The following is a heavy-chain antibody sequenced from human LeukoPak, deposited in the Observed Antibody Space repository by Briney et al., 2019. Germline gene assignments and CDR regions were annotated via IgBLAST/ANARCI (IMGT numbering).Heavy chain of an antibody. D-gene: IGHD3-22*01. CDR3: ARVTDSSGYYVYYYYYMDV. CDR1: GFTFSSYS. Sequence: GGSLRLSCAASGFTFSSYSMNWVRQAPGKGLEWVSSISSSSSYIYYADSVKGRFTISRDNAKNSLYLQMNSLRAEDTAVYYCARVTDSSGYYVYYYYYMDVWGKGTTVTISS. CDR2: ISSSSSYI. V-gene: IGHV3-21*01. J-gene: IGHJ6*03.